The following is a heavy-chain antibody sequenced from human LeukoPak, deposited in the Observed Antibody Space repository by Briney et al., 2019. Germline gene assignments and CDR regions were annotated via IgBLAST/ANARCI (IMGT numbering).Heavy chain of an antibody. CDR1: GYAISSGYY. J-gene: IGHJ4*02. CDR3: ARDSRIPAAHFDH. D-gene: IGHD6-13*01. V-gene: IGHV4-38-2*02. CDR2: VYHSGST. Sequence: SETLSLTCGVSGYAISSGYYWGWIRQPPGKGLEWIGSVYHSGSTYYKPSLKRRVTISVDTSKNQFSLKLSSVTAAETAVYYCARDSRIPAAHFDHWGQGTLVTVSS.